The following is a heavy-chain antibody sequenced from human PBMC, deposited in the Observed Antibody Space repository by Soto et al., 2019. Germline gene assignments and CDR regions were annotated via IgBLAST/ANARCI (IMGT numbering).Heavy chain of an antibody. J-gene: IGHJ3*02. Sequence: ESGGGVVQPGRSLRLSCAASGFTFNSYAMHWVRQAPGKGLEWVAVISYDGSDKYYADSVKGRFTISRDNSKNTLYVQMNSLRAEDTAVYYCASDVTPGGSSAFDIWGQGTMVTVSS. CDR3: ASDVTPGGSSAFDI. V-gene: IGHV3-30-3*01. D-gene: IGHD2-15*01. CDR2: ISYDGSDK. CDR1: GFTFNSYA.